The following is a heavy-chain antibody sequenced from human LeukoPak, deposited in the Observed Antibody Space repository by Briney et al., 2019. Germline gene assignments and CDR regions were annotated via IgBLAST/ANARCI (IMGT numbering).Heavy chain of an antibody. CDR3: ARANPKYCSSTSCYPFDY. Sequence: ASVKVSCKASGYTFTGYYMHWVRQAPGQGLEWMGRINSNSGGTNYAQKFQGRVTMTRDTSISTAYMELSRLRSDDTAVYYCARANPKYCSSTSCYPFDYWGQGTLVTVSS. D-gene: IGHD2-2*01. CDR2: INSNSGGT. CDR1: GYTFTGYY. V-gene: IGHV1-2*06. J-gene: IGHJ4*02.